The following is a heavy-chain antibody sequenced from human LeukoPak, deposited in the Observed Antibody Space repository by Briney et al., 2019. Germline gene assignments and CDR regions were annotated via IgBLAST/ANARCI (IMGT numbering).Heavy chain of an antibody. CDR2: INSDGSNT. Sequence: HPGGSLRLSCAASGFNFRTYWMHWVRRAPGKGLVWVSRINSDGSNTTYADSVKGRFTVSRDNAMNTLYLQMHSLRAEDTALYFCARGYGADVWGKGTMVTVSS. V-gene: IGHV3-74*01. CDR3: ARGYGADV. J-gene: IGHJ6*04. CDR1: GFNFRTYW.